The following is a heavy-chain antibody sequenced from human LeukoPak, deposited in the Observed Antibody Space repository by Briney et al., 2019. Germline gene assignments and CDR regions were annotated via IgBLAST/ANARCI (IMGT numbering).Heavy chain of an antibody. V-gene: IGHV3-30*02. CDR3: AREGVAAAVGYYYYMDV. Sequence: GGSLRLSCAASGFTFSSYGMHWVRQAPGKGLEWVAFIRYDGSNKYYADSVKGRFTISRDNSKNTLYLQMNSLRAEDTAVYYCAREGVAAAVGYYYYMDVWGKGTRSPSP. CDR1: GFTFSSYG. J-gene: IGHJ6*03. D-gene: IGHD6-13*01. CDR2: IRYDGSNK.